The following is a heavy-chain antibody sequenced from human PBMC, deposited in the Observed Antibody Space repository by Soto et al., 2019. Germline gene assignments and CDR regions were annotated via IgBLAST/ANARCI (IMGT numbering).Heavy chain of an antibody. Sequence: QVQLVQSGAEEKKPGASVKVSCKASGYTFTSYAMHWVRQAPGQRLEWMGWINAGNGNTKYSKKFQGRVTITRDTSASTAYMELSSLISEDTAVYYCARVTGWYFPDYWGQGNLVTVSS. CDR2: INAGNGNT. D-gene: IGHD6-19*01. CDR1: GYTFTSYA. V-gene: IGHV1-3*05. CDR3: ARVTGWYFPDY. J-gene: IGHJ4*02.